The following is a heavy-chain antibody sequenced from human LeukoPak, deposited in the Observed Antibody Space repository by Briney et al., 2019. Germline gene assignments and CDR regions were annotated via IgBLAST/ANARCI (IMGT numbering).Heavy chain of an antibody. CDR3: ARVRGFGVPRHYFDY. CDR2: ISYDGSNK. J-gene: IGHJ4*02. V-gene: IGHV3-30-3*01. D-gene: IGHD3-3*01. CDR1: GFTFDDYP. Sequence: GGSLRLSCTGSGFTFDDYPVSWFRQAPGKGLEWVAVISYDGSNKYYADSVKGRFTISRDNSKNTLYLQMNSLRAEDTAVYYCARVRGFGVPRHYFDYWGQGTLVTVSS.